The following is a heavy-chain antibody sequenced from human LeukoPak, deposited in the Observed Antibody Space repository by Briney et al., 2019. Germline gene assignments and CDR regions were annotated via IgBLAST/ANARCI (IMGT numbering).Heavy chain of an antibody. Sequence: LSETLSLTCAVYGGSFSGYYWSWIRQPPGKGLEWIGEINHSGSTNYNPSLKSRVTISVDTSKNQFSLKLSSVTAADTAVYYCALRGDTTDAFDIWGQGTMVTVSS. D-gene: IGHD2-21*02. V-gene: IGHV4-34*01. CDR3: ALRGDTTDAFDI. CDR2: INHSGST. CDR1: GGSFSGYY. J-gene: IGHJ3*02.